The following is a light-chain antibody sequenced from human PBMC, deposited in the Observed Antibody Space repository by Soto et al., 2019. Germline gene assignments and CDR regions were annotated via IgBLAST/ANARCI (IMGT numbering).Light chain of an antibody. J-gene: IGKJ2*01. CDR2: AAS. V-gene: IGKV1-39*01. CDR3: QQSYSTPYT. CDR1: ESISSY. Sequence: DIQMTQSPSSLSASVEDRVTITCRASESISSYLNWYQQKPGKAPNLLIYAASSLQSGVPSRFSGSGSGTDFTLTISSLQPEDFTTYYCQQSYSTPYTFGQGTKLEIK.